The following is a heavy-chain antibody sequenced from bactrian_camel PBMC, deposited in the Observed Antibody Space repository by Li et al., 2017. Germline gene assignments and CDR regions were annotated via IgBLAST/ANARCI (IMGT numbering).Heavy chain of an antibody. J-gene: IGHJ4*01. CDR1: GYTQRERGKC. CDR3: ATADFCGRTEAGTLHAPANY. V-gene: IGHV3S40*01. D-gene: IGHD7*01. CDR2: IYPDGGAA. Sequence: VQLVESGGGSVQAGESLRLSCASAGYTQRERGKCMGWFRQAPGKGREGVAAIYPDGGAACYDDSVEGRFTISLDNAMNTVYLEMRSLQPEDTAMYYCATADFCGRTEAGTLHAPANYWGQGTQVTVS.